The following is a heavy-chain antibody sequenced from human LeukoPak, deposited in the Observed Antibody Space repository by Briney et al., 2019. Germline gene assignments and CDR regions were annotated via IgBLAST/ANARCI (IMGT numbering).Heavy chain of an antibody. CDR2: INHSGST. CDR1: GGSFSGYY. D-gene: IGHD4-23*01. V-gene: IGHV4-34*01. Sequence: SETLSLTCAVYGGSFSGYYWSWIRQPPGKGLEWIGEINHSGSTNYNPPLKSRVTISVDTSKNQFSLKLSSVTAADTAVYYCARDHYGGNSFFDYWGQGTLVTVSS. CDR3: ARDHYGGNSFFDY. J-gene: IGHJ4*02.